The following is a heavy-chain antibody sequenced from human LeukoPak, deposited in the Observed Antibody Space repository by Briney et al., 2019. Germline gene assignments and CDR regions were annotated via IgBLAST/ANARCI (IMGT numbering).Heavy chain of an antibody. CDR1: GFTFSSYS. Sequence: PGGSLRLSCAASGFTFSSYSMNWVRQAPGKGLEWVSSISSSSSYIYYADSVKGRFTISRDNAKNSLYLQMNSLRAEDTAVHYCARDLGDDYGDYNVDYWGQGTLVTVSS. J-gene: IGHJ4*02. D-gene: IGHD4-17*01. CDR2: ISSSSSYI. V-gene: IGHV3-21*01. CDR3: ARDLGDDYGDYNVDY.